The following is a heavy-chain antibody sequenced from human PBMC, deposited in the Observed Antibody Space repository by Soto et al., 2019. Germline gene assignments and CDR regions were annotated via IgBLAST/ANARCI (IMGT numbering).Heavy chain of an antibody. CDR2: LYHSAST. J-gene: IGHJ4*02. CDR1: GYSISSGYY. Sequence: SETLSLTCAVSGYSISSGYYWGWIRQSPGKGLEWIGGLYHSASTYYNPSLKSRVTLSVDTSKNQFSLTLTSVTAADTAVYFCARDYVYGPTRPGRFDYWGQGTLVTV. D-gene: IGHD3-10*01. V-gene: IGHV4-38-2*02. CDR3: ARDYVYGPTRPGRFDY.